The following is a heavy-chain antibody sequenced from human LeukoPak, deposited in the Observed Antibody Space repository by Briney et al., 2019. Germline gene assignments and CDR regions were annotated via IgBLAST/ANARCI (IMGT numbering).Heavy chain of an antibody. V-gene: IGHV3-30-3*01. J-gene: IGHJ4*02. CDR2: IVYDGSNK. Sequence: GGSLRLSCAASGFTFSSYAMHWVRQAPGRGLEWVAVIVYDGSNKYYADSVRGRFTISRDNSKNTLYLQMNSLRAEDTAVYYCARDPKKQWLAPPLDYWGQGTLVTVSS. CDR3: ARDPKKQWLAPPLDY. CDR1: GFTFSSYA. D-gene: IGHD6-19*01.